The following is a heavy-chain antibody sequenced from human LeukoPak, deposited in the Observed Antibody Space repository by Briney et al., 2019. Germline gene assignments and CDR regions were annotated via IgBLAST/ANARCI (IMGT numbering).Heavy chain of an antibody. CDR2: ISSSSSYI. CDR3: AKGPVWNYYYGLDV. Sequence: PGGALRLSCAASGFTFISYSMNWVLQALGKGLEGVSSISSSSSYIYYADSVKGRFTISRENSNNTLYLHMDSLRAEDTAVYYCAKGPVWNYYYGLDVWGQATTVTVSS. CDR1: GFTFISYS. D-gene: IGHD2-21*01. J-gene: IGHJ6*02. V-gene: IGHV3-21*04.